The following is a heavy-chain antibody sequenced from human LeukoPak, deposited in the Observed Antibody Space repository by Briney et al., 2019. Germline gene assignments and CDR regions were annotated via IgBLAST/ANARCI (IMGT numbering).Heavy chain of an antibody. V-gene: IGHV1-69*13. CDR3: ARDHTDYGDYGIFDY. D-gene: IGHD4-17*01. Sequence: SVKVSCKASGGTFSSYAISWVRQAPGQGLEWMGGIIPIFGTANYAQKFQGRVTITADESTSTACMELSSLRSEDTAVYYCARDHTDYGDYGIFDYWGQGTLVTVSS. CDR1: GGTFSSYA. J-gene: IGHJ4*02. CDR2: IIPIFGTA.